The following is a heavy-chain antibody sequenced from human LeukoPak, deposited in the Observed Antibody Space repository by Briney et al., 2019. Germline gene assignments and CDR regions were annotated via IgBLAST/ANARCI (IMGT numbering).Heavy chain of an antibody. Sequence: GGSLRLSCAASGFTFSSYEINWARQAPGKGLEWVSYISSSGSTIYYADSVKGRFTISRDNAKNSLYLQMNSLRAEDTAVYYCARDSKMGLDYWGQGTLVTVSS. J-gene: IGHJ4*02. CDR1: GFTFSSYE. CDR3: ARDSKMGLDY. D-gene: IGHD5-24*01. CDR2: ISSSGSTI. V-gene: IGHV3-48*03.